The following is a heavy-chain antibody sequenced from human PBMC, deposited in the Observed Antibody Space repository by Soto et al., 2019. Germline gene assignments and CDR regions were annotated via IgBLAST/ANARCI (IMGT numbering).Heavy chain of an antibody. Sequence: QVQLQESGPGLVKPSQTLSLTCTVSGGSISSGDYYWTWIRQPPGKGLEWIGYIYYSGTTYYNPSLESRVTITVDTSTNQLSLKLSSVTAADTAVYYCASDHKGYGTTDYWGQGTLVTVSS. D-gene: IGHD5-12*01. CDR2: IYYSGTT. CDR1: GGSISSGDYY. V-gene: IGHV4-30-4*01. CDR3: ASDHKGYGTTDY. J-gene: IGHJ4*02.